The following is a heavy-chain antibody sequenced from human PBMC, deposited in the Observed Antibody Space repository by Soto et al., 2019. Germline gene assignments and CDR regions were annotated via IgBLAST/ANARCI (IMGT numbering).Heavy chain of an antibody. Sequence: SVKVSCKASGGSFDYRAVTWLRQAPGQGVGWMGHIFSDTADYAHKFQGRVTITADKSTATAYMQLDSLTSNATAVYYCATASLYFPGHQGSFDTWGQGTLVTVSS. CDR2: IFSDTA. J-gene: IGHJ4*02. D-gene: IGHD3-9*01. CDR1: GGSFDYRA. CDR3: ATASLYFPGHQGSFDT. V-gene: IGHV1-69*06.